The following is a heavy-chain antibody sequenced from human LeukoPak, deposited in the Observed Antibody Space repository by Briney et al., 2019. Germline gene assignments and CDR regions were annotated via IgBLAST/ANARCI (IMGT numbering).Heavy chain of an antibody. D-gene: IGHD3-9*01. Sequence: SGPTLVKPTQTLTLTCTFSGFSLSTSGVGVGWIRQPPGKALEWLALIYWDDDNRYSPSLKSRLTVTKDTSKNQVVLTMTNMDPVDTATYYCAHFTTYYDILTGGYFDYWGQGTLVTVSS. J-gene: IGHJ4*02. V-gene: IGHV2-5*02. CDR1: GFSLSTSGVG. CDR2: IYWDDDN. CDR3: AHFTTYYDILTGGYFDY.